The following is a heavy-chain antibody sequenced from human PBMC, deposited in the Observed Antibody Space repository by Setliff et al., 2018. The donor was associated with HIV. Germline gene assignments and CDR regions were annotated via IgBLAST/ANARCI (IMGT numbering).Heavy chain of an antibody. Sequence: SETLSLTCAVHGGPLTDHYWNWIRQSPGKGLEWIAEVHHTGYLNYNPSLKSRVTISVDTSKNQFSLKLTSVTAADTAVYYCVTSSSWSSRLNFWGPGMLVTVSS. D-gene: IGHD2-2*01. V-gene: IGHV4-34*01. CDR2: VHHTGYL. CDR1: GGPLTDHY. J-gene: IGHJ4*02. CDR3: VTSSSWSSRLNF.